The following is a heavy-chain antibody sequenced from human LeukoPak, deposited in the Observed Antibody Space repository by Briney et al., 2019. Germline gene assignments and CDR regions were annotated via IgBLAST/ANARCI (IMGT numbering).Heavy chain of an antibody. D-gene: IGHD3-22*01. J-gene: IGHJ6*03. CDR1: GFTFSSYE. CDR3: ASHYYDSSEPLSKYYMDV. CDR2: ISSSGSTI. Sequence: TGGSLRLSCAASGFTFSSYEMNWVRQAPGKGLEWVSYISSSGSTIYYADSVKGRFTISRDNAKNSLYLQINSLRAEDTAVYYCASHYYDSSEPLSKYYMDVWGRGTTVTISS. V-gene: IGHV3-48*03.